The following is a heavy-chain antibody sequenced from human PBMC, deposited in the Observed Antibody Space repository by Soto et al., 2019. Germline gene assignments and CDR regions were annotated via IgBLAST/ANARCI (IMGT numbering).Heavy chain of an antibody. CDR1: GFTFSDYY. J-gene: IGHJ6*02. CDR3: ARAVGNYYGMDV. D-gene: IGHD1-26*01. Sequence: QVQLVESGGGLVKPGGSLRLSCAASGFTFSDYYMNWIRQAPGKGLVWLSYSDGSSAYTNYADSVKGRYTISRDNAKNALFLQLPSLRGEDTAVYDCARAVGNYYGMDVWGQGTTVTVSS. V-gene: IGHV3-11*06. CDR2: SDGSSAYT.